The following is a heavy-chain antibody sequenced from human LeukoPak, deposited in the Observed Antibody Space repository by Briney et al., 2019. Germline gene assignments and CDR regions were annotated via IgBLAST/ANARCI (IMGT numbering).Heavy chain of an antibody. CDR3: ARDSRGHSGYDLDY. J-gene: IGHJ4*02. Sequence: PSETLTLTCTVSGASVNSGSSYWSWIRQPPGKGLEWIGYIYYSGITNYNPSLKSRVTMSVDTSKNQFSLKLSSVTAADTAIYYCARDSRGHSGYDLDYWGQGTLVTVSS. CDR1: GASVNSGSSY. D-gene: IGHD5-12*01. V-gene: IGHV4-61*01. CDR2: IYYSGIT.